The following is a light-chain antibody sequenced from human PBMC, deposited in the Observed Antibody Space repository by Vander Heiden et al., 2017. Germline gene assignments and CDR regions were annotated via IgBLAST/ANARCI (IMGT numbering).Light chain of an antibody. V-gene: IGKV3-20*01. CDR1: QSVSSNY. Sequence: EIVLTQSPGTLSLSPGERATLPCRASQSVSSNYLAWYQRKPGQAPRLLIYGASSRATGIPDRFSGGGSGTDFTLTISRLEPQDFAVYYCQQYGSSPLTFGQGTRLEIK. CDR2: GAS. J-gene: IGKJ5*01. CDR3: QQYGSSPLT.